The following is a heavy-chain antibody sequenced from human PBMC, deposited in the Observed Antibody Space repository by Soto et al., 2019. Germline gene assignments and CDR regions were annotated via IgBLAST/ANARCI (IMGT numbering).Heavy chain of an antibody. V-gene: IGHV1-69*04. Sequence: AASVKVSCKASGGTFSSYTTSWVRQAPGQGLEWMGRIIPILGIANYAQKFQGRVTISLDTSKNQFSLKLTSVTAADTAVYYCARDISDLWFDPWGQGTLVTVSS. CDR3: ARDISDLWFDP. D-gene: IGHD2-21*01. J-gene: IGHJ5*02. CDR2: IIPILGIA. CDR1: GGTFSSYT.